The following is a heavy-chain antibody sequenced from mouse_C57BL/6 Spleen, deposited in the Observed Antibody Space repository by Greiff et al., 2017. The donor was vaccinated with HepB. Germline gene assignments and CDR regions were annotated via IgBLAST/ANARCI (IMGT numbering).Heavy chain of an antibody. CDR1: GFTFSDYG. J-gene: IGHJ4*01. D-gene: IGHD1-1*01. CDR3: ARPRITTVEDYYAMDY. V-gene: IGHV5-17*01. Sequence: EVQLVESGGGLVKPGGSLKLSCAASGFTFSDYGMHWVRPAPETGLEWVAYISSGSSTIYYADTVKGRFTIYRENAKNTLFLQMTSLRSEDTAMYYWARPRITTVEDYYAMDYWGQGTSVTVSS. CDR2: ISSGSSTI.